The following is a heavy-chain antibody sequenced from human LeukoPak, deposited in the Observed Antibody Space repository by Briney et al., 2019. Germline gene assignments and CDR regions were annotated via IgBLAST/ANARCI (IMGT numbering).Heavy chain of an antibody. Sequence: SETLSLTCAVSGGSISSGGYSWRWIRQPPGKGLEWIGYINHSGSTNYNPSLKSRVTISVDTSKNQFSLKLSSVTAADTAVYYCATPKRTYYYGSGSYPHFDYWGQGTLVTVSS. CDR3: ATPKRTYYYGSGSYPHFDY. D-gene: IGHD3-10*01. CDR1: GGSISSGGYS. V-gene: IGHV4-30-2*01. J-gene: IGHJ4*02. CDR2: INHSGST.